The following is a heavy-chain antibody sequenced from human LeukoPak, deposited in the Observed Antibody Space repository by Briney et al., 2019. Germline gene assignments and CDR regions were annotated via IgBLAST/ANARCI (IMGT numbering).Heavy chain of an antibody. CDR1: GYTLTELS. D-gene: IGHD3-10*01. CDR3: ATNYRDIDYGSGSFPWFDP. CDR2: FDPEDGVT. Sequence: ASVKVSCKVSGYTLTELSMHWVRQAPGKGLEWMGGFDPEDGVTIYAQRFQGRVTMTEDTSSDTAYMELSSLRSEDTAVYYCATNYRDIDYGSGSFPWFDPWGQGTLVTVSS. V-gene: IGHV1-24*01. J-gene: IGHJ5*02.